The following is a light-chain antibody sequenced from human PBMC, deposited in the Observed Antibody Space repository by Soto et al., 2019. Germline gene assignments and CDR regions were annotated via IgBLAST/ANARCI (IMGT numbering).Light chain of an antibody. CDR2: GVT. CDR1: TNDVGGYNY. CDR3: SSYTSSYTWV. V-gene: IGLV2-14*03. J-gene: IGLJ3*02. Sequence: QSVLTQPASVSGSPGQSITISCSGTTNDVGGYNYVSWYQQHPGKAPKLLIYGVTDRPSGVSSRFSGCKSGNAASLTISGLQAEDEGDYYCSSYTSSYTWVFGGGTKVTVL.